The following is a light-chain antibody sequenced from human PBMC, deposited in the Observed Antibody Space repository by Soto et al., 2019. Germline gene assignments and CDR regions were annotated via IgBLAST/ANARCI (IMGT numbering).Light chain of an antibody. CDR1: SSNIGSNT. Sequence: QSVLTQPPSASGTPGQRVTISCSGSSSNIGSNTVNWYQQHPGKAPKLLIYEVSKRPSGVSNRFSGSKSGNTASLTISGLQAEDEADYYCCSYAGRSTHVFGTGTKVTVL. V-gene: IGLV2-23*02. J-gene: IGLJ1*01. CDR3: CSYAGRSTHV. CDR2: EVS.